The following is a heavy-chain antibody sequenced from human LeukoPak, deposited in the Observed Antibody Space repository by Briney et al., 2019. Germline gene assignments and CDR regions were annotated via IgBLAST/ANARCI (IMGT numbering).Heavy chain of an antibody. D-gene: IGHD3-3*01. V-gene: IGHV1-69*13. CDR3: ASFSYYDFWSGYSWFDP. J-gene: IGHJ5*02. Sequence: GASVKVSCKASGGTFSSYAISWVRQAPGQGLEWMGGIIPTFGTANYAQKFQGRVTITADESTSTAYMDLSSLRSEDTAVYYCASFSYYDFWSGYSWFDPWGQGTLATVSS. CDR2: IIPTFGTA. CDR1: GGTFSSYA.